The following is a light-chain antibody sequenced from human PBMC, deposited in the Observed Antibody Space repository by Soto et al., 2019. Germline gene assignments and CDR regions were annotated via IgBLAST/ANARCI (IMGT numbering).Light chain of an antibody. Sequence: QSALTQPRSVSGSPGQSVTISCTGTSSDVGTYNYVSWHQQHPGKAPKLVIYDVTHRPSGVPDRFSGSKSGITASLTISGLQAEDEADYYCCSYAAGDSFKFGGGTKVTVL. CDR1: SSDVGTYNY. CDR3: CSYAAGDSFK. V-gene: IGLV2-11*01. J-gene: IGLJ2*01. CDR2: DVT.